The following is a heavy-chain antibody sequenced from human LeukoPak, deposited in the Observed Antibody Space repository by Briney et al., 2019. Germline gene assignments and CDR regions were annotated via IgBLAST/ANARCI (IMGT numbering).Heavy chain of an antibody. CDR2: IIPIFGTA. V-gene: IGHV1-69*06. D-gene: IGHD5-12*01. J-gene: IGHJ6*03. Sequence: SVKVSCKASGGTFSSYAISWVRQAPGQGLEWMGGIIPIFGTANYAQKFQGRVTITADKSTSTAYMELSSLRSEDTAVYYCARAVWLRSYSYYYYKDVWGKGTTVTVSS. CDR3: ARAVWLRSYSYYYYKDV. CDR1: GGTFSSYA.